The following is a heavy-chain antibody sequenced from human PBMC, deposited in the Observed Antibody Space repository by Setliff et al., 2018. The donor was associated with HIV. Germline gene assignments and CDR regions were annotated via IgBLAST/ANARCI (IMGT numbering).Heavy chain of an antibody. CDR2: IYSSGST. CDR1: GGSISKYF. Sequence: KTSETLSLTCTVSGGSISKYFWSWIRQSAEKGLEWIGRIYSSGSTNQNPSLKSRVSMSVDTSKSQFSLNLSSVTAADTAVYYCARSLDYSGSGSYYVGWFDLWGQGIPVTVS. V-gene: IGHV4-4*07. J-gene: IGHJ5*02. D-gene: IGHD3-10*01. CDR3: ARSLDYSGSGSYYVGWFDL.